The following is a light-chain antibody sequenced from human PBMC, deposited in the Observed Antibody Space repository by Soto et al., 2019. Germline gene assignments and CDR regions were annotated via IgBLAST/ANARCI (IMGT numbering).Light chain of an antibody. V-gene: IGKV3-20*01. Sequence: EIVLTQSPGTLSLSPGERATLSCMASQSVTSSYLAWYHQKTGQAPRLLIDDASNRATGIPDRFSGSGSGTDFTLTISRLEPEDFAVYYCQQYGSSPRTFGQGTKVEIK. J-gene: IGKJ1*01. CDR1: QSVTSSY. CDR3: QQYGSSPRT. CDR2: DAS.